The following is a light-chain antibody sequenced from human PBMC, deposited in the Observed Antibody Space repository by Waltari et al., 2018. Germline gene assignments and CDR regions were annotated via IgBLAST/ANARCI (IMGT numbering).Light chain of an antibody. CDR2: DVS. CDR3: SSYISSDTLEL. CDR1: SSDVGGYNY. J-gene: IGLJ2*01. Sequence: QSALTQPASVFGSPGQSITISCTGTSSDVGGYNYVSWYQQHPGKAPKLMIYDVSNRPAWVSNRFSGSKSGNTASLTISGLQAEDEAHYYCSSYISSDTLELFGGGTSLTV. V-gene: IGLV2-14*03.